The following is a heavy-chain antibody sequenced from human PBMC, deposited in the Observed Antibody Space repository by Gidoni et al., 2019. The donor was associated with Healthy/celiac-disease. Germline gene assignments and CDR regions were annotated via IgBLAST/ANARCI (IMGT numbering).Heavy chain of an antibody. CDR3: ARVNYYYMDF. CDR2: INHSGST. J-gene: IGHJ6*03. CDR1: GGSFSGYY. Sequence: QVQLQQWGAGLLKPSETRSLTCAGYGGSFSGYYWSWSRQPPGKGLEWIGEINHSGSTTYNPSLKSRVTISVDTSKNQFSLKLSSVTAADTAVYYCARVNYYYMDFWGKGTTVTVSS. V-gene: IGHV4-34*01.